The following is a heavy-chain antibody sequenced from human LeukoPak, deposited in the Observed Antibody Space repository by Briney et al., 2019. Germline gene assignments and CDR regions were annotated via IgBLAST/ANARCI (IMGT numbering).Heavy chain of an antibody. J-gene: IGHJ5*02. CDR1: GFTFSDHY. CDR2: ISSSSSYT. V-gene: IGHV3-11*05. Sequence: GGSLRLSCAASGFTFSDHYMDWVRQAPGKGLEWVSYISSSSSYTNYADSVKGRFTISRDNAKNSLYLQMNSLRAEDTAVYYCARVIGGIRYFDWYNWFDPWGQGTLVTVSS. D-gene: IGHD3-9*01. CDR3: ARVIGGIRYFDWYNWFDP.